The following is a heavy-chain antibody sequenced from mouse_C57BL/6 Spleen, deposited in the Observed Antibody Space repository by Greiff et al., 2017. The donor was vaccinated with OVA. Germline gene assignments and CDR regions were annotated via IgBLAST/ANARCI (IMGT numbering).Heavy chain of an antibody. V-gene: IGHV1-69*01. Sequence: QVQLQQSGAELVMPGASVKLSCKASGYTFTSYWMHWVKQRPGQGLEWIGEIDPSDSYTNYNQKFKGKATFTVDKSTSTAYMQLSSLTSEDAAVYYCARQDGSSYYCDFDVWGTGTTVTASS. D-gene: IGHD1-1*01. CDR3: ARQDGSSYYCDFDV. CDR2: IDPSDSYT. CDR1: GYTFTSYW. J-gene: IGHJ1*03.